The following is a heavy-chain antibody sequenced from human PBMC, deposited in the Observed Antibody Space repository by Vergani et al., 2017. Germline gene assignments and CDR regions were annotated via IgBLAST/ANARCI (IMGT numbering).Heavy chain of an antibody. CDR2: IIPILGIA. J-gene: IGHJ3*02. V-gene: IGHV1-69*04. Sequence: QVQLVQSGAEVKKPGSSVKVSCKASGGTFSSYAISWVRQDPGQGLEWMGRIIPILGIANYAQKFQGRVTITADKSTSTAYMELSSLRSEDTAVYYCARSGRGKADAFDIWGQGTMVTVSS. D-gene: IGHD3-10*01. CDR3: ARSGRGKADAFDI. CDR1: GGTFSSYA.